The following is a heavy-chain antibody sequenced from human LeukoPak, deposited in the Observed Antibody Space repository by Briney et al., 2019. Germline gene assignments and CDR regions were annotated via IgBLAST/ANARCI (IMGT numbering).Heavy chain of an antibody. V-gene: IGHV3-7*01. J-gene: IGHJ4*02. CDR3: ARDRGGSYYLDY. CDR1: GFTFSAFW. D-gene: IGHD1-26*01. Sequence: PGGSLRLSCKGSGFTFSAFWMTWVRQAPGKGLEWVSTLKEDGSEKFFVDSVKGRFTISRDNAKNSLYLQMNSLRAEDTAVYYCARDRGGSYYLDYWSQGTLVTVSS. CDR2: LKEDGSEK.